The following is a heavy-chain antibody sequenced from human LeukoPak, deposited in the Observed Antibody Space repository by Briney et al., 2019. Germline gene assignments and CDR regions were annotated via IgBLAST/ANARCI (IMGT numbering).Heavy chain of an antibody. CDR2: INPSGGST. D-gene: IGHD3-3*01. CDR3: ARDRDQTYYDFWSGYSALWFDP. CDR1: GYTFTSYY. Sequence: ASVKVSCKASGYTFTSYYMHWMRQAPGQGLEWMGIINPSGGSTSYAQKFQGRVTMTRDTSTSTVYMELSSLRSEDTAVYYCARDRDQTYYDFWSGYSALWFDPWGQGTLVTVSS. V-gene: IGHV1-46*01. J-gene: IGHJ5*02.